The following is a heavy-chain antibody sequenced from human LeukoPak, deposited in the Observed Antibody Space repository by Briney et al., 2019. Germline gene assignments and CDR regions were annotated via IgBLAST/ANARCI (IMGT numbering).Heavy chain of an antibody. CDR1: GGSFSGYY. D-gene: IGHD3-9*01. CDR3: ATSPPFTIRGKYYYYYMDV. CDR2: INHSGST. V-gene: IGHV4-34*01. J-gene: IGHJ6*03. Sequence: SETLSLTCAVYGGSFSGYYWSWIRQPPGKGLEWIGEINHSGSTNYNPSLKSRVTISVDTSKNQFSLKLSSVTAADTAVYYCATSPPFTIRGKYYYYYMDVWGRGTTVTVSS.